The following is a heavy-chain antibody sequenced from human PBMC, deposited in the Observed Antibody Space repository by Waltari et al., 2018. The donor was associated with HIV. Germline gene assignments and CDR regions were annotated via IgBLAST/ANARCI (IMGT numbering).Heavy chain of an antibody. V-gene: IGHV3-74*01. D-gene: IGHD3-9*01. CDR2: INSDGTTR. CDR1: GVRVSNHG. Sequence: LVGSGGGSLKTGGSPSSLFAVVGVRVSNHGRDWVGQGPGKGLVWVAHINSDGTTRNYADAVKGRFVISRDNSRNTVYLQLNSVKVEDTAVYFCARASHYIEFSTFDGDYYFDLWGRGTRVAVSS. CDR3: ARASHYIEFSTFDGDYYFDL. J-gene: IGHJ4*02.